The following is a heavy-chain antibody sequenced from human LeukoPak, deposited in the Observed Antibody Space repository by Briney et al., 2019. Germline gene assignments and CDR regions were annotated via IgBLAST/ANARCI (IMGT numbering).Heavy chain of an antibody. Sequence: ASVKVSCKASGYTFTSYDINWVRQATGQGLEWMGWMNPNSGNTGYAQKFQGRVTMTRNTSISTAYMELSSLRSEDTAVYYCAIIVATPLAFDYWGQGTLVTVSS. D-gene: IGHD5-12*01. CDR1: GYTFTSYD. CDR3: AIIVATPLAFDY. V-gene: IGHV1-8*01. J-gene: IGHJ4*02. CDR2: MNPNSGNT.